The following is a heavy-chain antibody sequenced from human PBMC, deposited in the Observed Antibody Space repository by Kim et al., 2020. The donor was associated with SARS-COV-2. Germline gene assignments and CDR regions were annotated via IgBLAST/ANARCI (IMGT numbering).Heavy chain of an antibody. D-gene: IGHD2-2*01. J-gene: IGHJ4*02. V-gene: IGHV3-15*05. CDR3: QTRYSSTGDCDGSGTGRY. CDR1: GFSFRDAW. Sequence: GGSLRLSCAASGFSFRDAWMSWVRQAPGKGLEWIGRIKREVDGATTEYAAAVTGRFTISRDDSKNMLLLQMNSLKTEDSAMYYCQTRYSSTGDCDGSGTGRYWGQGTRATVSS. CDR2: IKREVDGATT.